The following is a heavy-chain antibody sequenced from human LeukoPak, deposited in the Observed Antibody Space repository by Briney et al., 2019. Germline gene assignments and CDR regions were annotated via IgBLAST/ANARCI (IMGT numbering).Heavy chain of an antibody. J-gene: IGHJ4*02. D-gene: IGHD5-24*01. Sequence: SETLSLTCSVSGGSISSSIYYWGWIRQPPGKGLEWIGSFSYSGSTYYNPSLKSRVTISVDTSKNHFSLKLSSVTAADTAVYYCAREEGDGYNYNYFDYWGQGTLVTVSS. CDR3: AREEGDGYNYNYFDY. V-gene: IGHV4-39*02. CDR2: FSYSGST. CDR1: GGSISSSIYY.